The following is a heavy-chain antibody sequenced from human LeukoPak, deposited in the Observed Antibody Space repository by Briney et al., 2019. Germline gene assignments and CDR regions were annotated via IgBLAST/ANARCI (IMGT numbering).Heavy chain of an antibody. CDR3: ARHTYDILTGDVWYFDL. CDR2: IYYSGSI. V-gene: IGHV4-39*01. Sequence: SGTLSLTCTVSVGSISNSIYYWGWIRQPPGKGPEWFGSIYYSGSIYYNPSLMSRVPISVDTSKNQFSLKLTSVTAADTSVYYCARHTYDILTGDVWYFDLWGRGTLVTVSS. J-gene: IGHJ2*01. D-gene: IGHD3-9*01. CDR1: VGSISNSIYY.